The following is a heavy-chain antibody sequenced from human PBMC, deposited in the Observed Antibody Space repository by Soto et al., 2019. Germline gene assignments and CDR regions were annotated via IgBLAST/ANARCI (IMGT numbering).Heavy chain of an antibody. CDR2: IYPGDSDT. CDR1: GYSFTRYL. CDR3: ARPHYYYGMDV. J-gene: IGHJ6*02. Sequence: GESLNLSCKGSGYSFTRYLIGWVRQMPGKGLEWMGIIYPGDSDTRYSPSFQGQVTISADKSISTAYLQWSSLKASDTAMYYCARPHYYYGMDVWGQGTTVTVSS. V-gene: IGHV5-51*01.